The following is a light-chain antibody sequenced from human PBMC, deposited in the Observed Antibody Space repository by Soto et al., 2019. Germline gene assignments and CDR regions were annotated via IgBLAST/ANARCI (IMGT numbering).Light chain of an antibody. CDR1: SSDVGGYNY. J-gene: IGLJ1*01. V-gene: IGLV2-11*01. CDR2: DVT. CDR3: CSYAGSYSYV. Sequence: QSALTQPRSVSGSPGQSVTISCTGTSSDVGGYNYVSWYQQLPGKAPKLVIYDVTKRPSGVPDRFSGSKSGNTASLTISGLQAEDEADYYCCSYAGSYSYVFGTGTKVTVL.